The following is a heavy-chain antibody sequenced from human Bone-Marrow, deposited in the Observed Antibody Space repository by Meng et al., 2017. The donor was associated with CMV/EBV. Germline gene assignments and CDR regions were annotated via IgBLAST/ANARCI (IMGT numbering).Heavy chain of an antibody. V-gene: IGHV3-30*02. CDR3: ARDRAVTTC. CDR2: IRYDGSNK. J-gene: IGHJ4*02. Sequence: GESLKISCAASGFTFSSYGMHWVRQAPGKGLEWVAFIRYDGSNKYYADSVKGRFTISRDNAKNSLYLQMNSLRAEDTAVYYCARDRAVTTCWGQGTLVTVSS. D-gene: IGHD4-17*01. CDR1: GFTFSSYG.